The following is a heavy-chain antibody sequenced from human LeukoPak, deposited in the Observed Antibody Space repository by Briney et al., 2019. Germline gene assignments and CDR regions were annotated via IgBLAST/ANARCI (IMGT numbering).Heavy chain of an antibody. D-gene: IGHD1-26*01. J-gene: IGHJ4*02. CDR1: GYTLTELS. Sequence: ASVKVSCKVSGYTLTELSMHWVRQAPGKGLEWMGGFDPEDGETIYAQKFQGRVTMTGDTSTDTAYMELSSLRSEDTAVYYCATVSYSGSYPTPLDYWGQGTLVTVSS. CDR2: FDPEDGET. CDR3: ATVSYSGSYPTPLDY. V-gene: IGHV1-24*01.